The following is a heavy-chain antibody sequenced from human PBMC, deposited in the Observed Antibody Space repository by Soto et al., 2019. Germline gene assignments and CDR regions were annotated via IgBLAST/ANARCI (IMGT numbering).Heavy chain of an antibody. Sequence: GGSLRLSCAASGFTFSSYAMSWVRQAPGKGLEWVSAISGSGGSTYYADSVKGRITISRDNSKNTLYLQMNSLRAEDTAVYYCAKAPAPLGYCSSTSCLNYYMDVWGKGTTVTVSS. D-gene: IGHD2-2*01. J-gene: IGHJ6*03. CDR3: AKAPAPLGYCSSTSCLNYYMDV. CDR2: ISGSGGST. V-gene: IGHV3-23*01. CDR1: GFTFSSYA.